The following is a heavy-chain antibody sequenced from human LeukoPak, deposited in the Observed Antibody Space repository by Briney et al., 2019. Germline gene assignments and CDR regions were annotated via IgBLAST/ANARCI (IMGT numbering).Heavy chain of an antibody. J-gene: IGHJ4*02. D-gene: IGHD3-16*01. CDR2: VYPGDSDI. V-gene: IGHV5-51*01. Sequence: GESLKISCEGSGXSFTTYWSGWVRQMPGKGLEWMGIVYPGDSDIRYSPSFQGQVTISADKSISTAYLQWNSLKASDTAMYYCARHQGGNKGIDYWGQGTLVTVSS. CDR1: GXSFTTYW. CDR3: ARHQGGNKGIDY.